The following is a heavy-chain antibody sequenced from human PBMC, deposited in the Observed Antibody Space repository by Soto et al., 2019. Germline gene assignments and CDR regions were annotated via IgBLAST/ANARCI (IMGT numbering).Heavy chain of an antibody. V-gene: IGHV3-7*03. CDR3: SRENWFQSY. Sequence: GSLRLSCAASGFTFTTYYMTWVRQAPGKGLEWVASIKNDGSEQYCVDSVKGRFTISRDNAKNSLYLQMNSLRAGDTALYFFSRENWFQSYWGQATLVTFSS. CDR1: GFTFTTYY. CDR2: IKNDGSEQ. D-gene: IGHD3-10*01. J-gene: IGHJ4*02.